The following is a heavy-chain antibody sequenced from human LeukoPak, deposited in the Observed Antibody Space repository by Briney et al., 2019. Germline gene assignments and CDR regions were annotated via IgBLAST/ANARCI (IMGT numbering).Heavy chain of an antibody. CDR3: ARDHPPQQLVPFDY. CDR2: ISAYNGNT. V-gene: IGHV1-18*01. CDR1: GYTFTIYG. D-gene: IGHD6-13*01. J-gene: IGHJ4*02. Sequence: ASVKVSFTASGYTFTIYGISWVRQAPGQGLEWMGWISAYNGNTNYAQKLQGRVTMTTDTSTSTAYMELRSLRSDDTAVYYCARDHPPQQLVPFDYWGQGTLVTVSS.